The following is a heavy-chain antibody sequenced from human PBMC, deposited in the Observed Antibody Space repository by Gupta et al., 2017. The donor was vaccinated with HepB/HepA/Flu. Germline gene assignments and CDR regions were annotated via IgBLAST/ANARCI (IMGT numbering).Heavy chain of an antibody. Sequence: EVQLVESGGGLVQPGRSLRLHCAASGFPFDASSMHWVRQAPVQCLDWVSGISWNIGSIGYADSVKGRFTISRDNAKNSLYLQMNSLRAEDTALYYCATGGTDCGGDCYSGYWGQGTLVTVSS. V-gene: IGHV3-9*01. D-gene: IGHD2-21*02. CDR3: ATGGTDCGGDCYSGY. CDR1: GFPFDASS. J-gene: IGHJ4*02. CDR2: ISWNIGSI.